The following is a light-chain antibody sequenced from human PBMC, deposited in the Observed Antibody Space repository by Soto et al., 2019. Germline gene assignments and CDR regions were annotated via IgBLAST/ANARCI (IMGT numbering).Light chain of an antibody. J-gene: IGLJ2*01. CDR1: SGSIASHY. Sequence: NFMLTQPHSVSESPGKTVTISCTRSSGSIASHYVQWYQQRPGSAPTTVIYEDNQRPSGVPDRFSGSIDSSSSSASLTISGLKTEDEADYYCQTYDTNYVVFGGGTKVTVL. CDR3: QTYDTNYVV. V-gene: IGLV6-57*04. CDR2: EDN.